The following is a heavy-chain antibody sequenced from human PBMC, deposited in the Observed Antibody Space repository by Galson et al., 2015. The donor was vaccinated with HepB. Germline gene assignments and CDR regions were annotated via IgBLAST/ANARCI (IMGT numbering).Heavy chain of an antibody. CDR1: GYSLTTYW. V-gene: IGHV5-51*01. CDR2: IYPRDSDT. J-gene: IGHJ3*02. D-gene: IGHD1-26*01. Sequence: QSGAEVKKPGESLKISCKGSGYSLTTYWIAWVRQMPGKGLEWMGIIYPRDSDTGYSPSFQGQVTMSVDKSITTAYLQWSSLKATDTAMYYCARHQYSGHPSRASDIWGQGTMVSVSS. CDR3: ARHQYSGHPSRASDI.